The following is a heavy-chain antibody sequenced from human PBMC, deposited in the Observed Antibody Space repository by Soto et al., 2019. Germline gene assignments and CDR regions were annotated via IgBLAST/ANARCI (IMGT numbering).Heavy chain of an antibody. D-gene: IGHD3-22*01. V-gene: IGHV3-23*01. J-gene: IGHJ4*02. CDR1: GFSFSTYA. CDR3: AEGSSASRTYYFDY. CDR2: ISGSGAST. Sequence: EVQLLESGGGLVQPGGSLRLSCDASGFSFSTYAMSWVRQAPGKGLEWVSAISGSGASTYYADSVKGRFTISRDNSKNTLYLQMNSLRADETAVYYCAEGSSASRTYYFDYWGQGTLVAVSS.